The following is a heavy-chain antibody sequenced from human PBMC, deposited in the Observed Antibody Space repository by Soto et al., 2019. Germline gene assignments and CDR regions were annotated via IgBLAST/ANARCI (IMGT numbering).Heavy chain of an antibody. J-gene: IGHJ4*02. CDR1: GGSISSGDYY. D-gene: IGHD4-17*01. Sequence: SETLSLTCTVSGGSISSGDYYWSWIRQPPGKGLEWIGYIYYSGSTYYNPSLKSRVTISVDTSKNQFSLKLSSVTAADTAVYYCARNYGDYSYFDYWGQGTLVTVSS. CDR2: IYYSGST. CDR3: ARNYGDYSYFDY. V-gene: IGHV4-30-4*01.